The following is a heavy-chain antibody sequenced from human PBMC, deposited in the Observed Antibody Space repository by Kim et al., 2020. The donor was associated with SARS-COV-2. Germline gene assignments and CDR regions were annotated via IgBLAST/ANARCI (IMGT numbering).Heavy chain of an antibody. V-gene: IGHV3-23*01. D-gene: IGHD2-2*01. CDR3: AKAPSSPPGSYYYGMDV. CDR2: ISGSGGST. J-gene: IGHJ6*02. Sequence: GGSLRLSCAASGFTFSSYAMSWVRQAPGKGLEWVSAISGSGGSTYYADSVKGRFTISRDNSKNTLYLQMNSLRAEDTAVYYCAKAPSSPPGSYYYGMDVWGQGTTVTVSS. CDR1: GFTFSSYA.